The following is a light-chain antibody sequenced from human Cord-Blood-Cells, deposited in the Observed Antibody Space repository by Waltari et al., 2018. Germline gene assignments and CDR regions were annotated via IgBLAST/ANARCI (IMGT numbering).Light chain of an antibody. Sequence: QSALTQPPSASGSPGQSVTISCTGTSSDVGGYNYVSWYQQHPGKAPILMIYEVSKRPAGFPDRFSGSKSGNTASLTVSGLQAEDEADYYCSSYAGSNNPVVFGGGTKLTVL. CDR1: SSDVGGYNY. CDR2: EVS. CDR3: SSYAGSNNPVV. J-gene: IGLJ2*01. V-gene: IGLV2-8*01.